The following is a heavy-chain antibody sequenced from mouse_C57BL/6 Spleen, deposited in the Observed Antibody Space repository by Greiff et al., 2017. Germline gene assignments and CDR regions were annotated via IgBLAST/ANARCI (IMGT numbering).Heavy chain of an antibody. Sequence: VQLQQSVAELVRPGASVKLSCTASGFNIKNTYMHWVKQRPEQGLEWIGRIDPANGNTKYAPKYQGKANITADTSANTADLQLSSLTSEDTAIYYCDRSHYGNCTMNYWGQETTDTVSS. CDR2: IDPANGNT. D-gene: IGHD2-1*01. J-gene: IGHJ4*01. V-gene: IGHV14-3*01. CDR3: DRSHYGNCTMNY. CDR1: GFNIKNTY.